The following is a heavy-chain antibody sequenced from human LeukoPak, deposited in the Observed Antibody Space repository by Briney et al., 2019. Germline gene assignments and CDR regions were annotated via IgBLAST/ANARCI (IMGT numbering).Heavy chain of an antibody. D-gene: IGHD5-12*01. Sequence: PGGSLRLSCAASGFTFSSYGMHWVRQALGKGLEWVAVIWYDGSNKYYADSVKGRFTIPRDNSKNTLYLQMNSLRAEDTAVYYCARDGDGYKFDYWGQGTLVTVSS. V-gene: IGHV3-33*01. CDR2: IWYDGSNK. CDR3: ARDGDGYKFDY. CDR1: GFTFSSYG. J-gene: IGHJ4*02.